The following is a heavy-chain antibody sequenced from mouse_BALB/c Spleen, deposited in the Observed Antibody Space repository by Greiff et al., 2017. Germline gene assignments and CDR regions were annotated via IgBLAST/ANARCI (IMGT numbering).Heavy chain of an antibody. D-gene: IGHD2-14*01. CDR2: INSNGGST. Sequence: EVQLVESGGGLVQPGGSLKLSCAASGFTFSSYGMSWVRQTPDKRLELVATINSNGGSTYYPDSVKGRFTISRDNAKNTLYLQMSSLKSEDTAMYYCARDGEVRRNWYFDVWGAGTTVTVSS. CDR3: ARDGEVRRNWYFDV. CDR1: GFTFSSYG. J-gene: IGHJ1*01. V-gene: IGHV5-6-3*01.